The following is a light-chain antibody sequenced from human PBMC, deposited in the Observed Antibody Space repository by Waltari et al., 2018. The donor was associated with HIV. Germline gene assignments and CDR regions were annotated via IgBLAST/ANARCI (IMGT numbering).Light chain of an antibody. Sequence: QSALTQPPSASGSPGQSVTISCTGTSSDVGGFNHVPWFQQYPGKAPKLMIYEVSKRPSGVPDRFSGSKSGNTASLTVSGLQAEDEAAYYCSSYAGSKNLVFGGGTKLTVL. V-gene: IGLV2-8*01. CDR3: SSYAGSKNLV. CDR2: EVS. J-gene: IGLJ3*02. CDR1: SSDVGGFNH.